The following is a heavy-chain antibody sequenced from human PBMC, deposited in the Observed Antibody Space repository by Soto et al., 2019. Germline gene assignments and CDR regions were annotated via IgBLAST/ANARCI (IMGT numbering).Heavy chain of an antibody. Sequence: QVQLQQWGAGLLKPSETLSLTCGVYGGSFSGYYWNWIRQPPGKGLEWFGEINPSGGTNYNPSLKSRVTISADTSENQFSLKLCSVTAADTAVYDCARVRASRGQRDLDFWGQGTLVTVSS. J-gene: IGHJ4*02. CDR1: GGSFSGYY. D-gene: IGHD6-13*01. CDR2: INPSGGT. CDR3: ARVRASRGQRDLDF. V-gene: IGHV4-34*01.